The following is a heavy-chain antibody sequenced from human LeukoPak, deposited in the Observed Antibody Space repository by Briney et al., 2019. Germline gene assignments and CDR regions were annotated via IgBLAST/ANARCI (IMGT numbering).Heavy chain of an antibody. V-gene: IGHV1-69*13. D-gene: IGHD7-27*01. CDR3: ARGGVAKLGPLDL. CDR1: GGTFSSYA. J-gene: IGHJ5*02. CDR2: IIPIFGTA. Sequence: GASVKVSCKASGGTFSSYAISWVRQAPGQGLEWMGGIIPIFGTANYAQKFQGRVTITADESTSTVYMELSSLRSEDTAVYYCARGGVAKLGPLDLWGQGTLVTVSS.